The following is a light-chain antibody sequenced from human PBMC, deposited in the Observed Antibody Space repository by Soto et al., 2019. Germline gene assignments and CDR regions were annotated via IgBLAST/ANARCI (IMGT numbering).Light chain of an antibody. CDR3: HQYYGTPYT. CDR1: QSVLYSSNNKNY. J-gene: IGKJ2*01. CDR2: WAS. Sequence: DIVMTQSPDSLAVSLGERATINCKSSQSVLYSSNNKNYLAWYQQKPGQPPKLLIYWASTRESGVPDRFSGSGSGTDFTLTISSLQAEDVAVYFCHQYYGTPYTFGQGTKLEI. V-gene: IGKV4-1*01.